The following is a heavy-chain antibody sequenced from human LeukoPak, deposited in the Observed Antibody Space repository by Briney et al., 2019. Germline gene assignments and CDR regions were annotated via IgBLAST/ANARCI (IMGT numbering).Heavy chain of an antibody. CDR1: GYSISSGYY. D-gene: IGHD3-10*01. J-gene: IGHJ4*02. V-gene: IGHV4-38-2*02. CDR3: ARGITMVRGVIYYFDY. Sequence: SETLSLTCTVSGYSISSGYYWGWIRQPPGKGLEWIGSIYHSGSTYYNPSLKGRVTISVDTSKNQFSLKLSSVTAADTAVYYCARGITMVRGVIYYFDYWGQGTLVSVSS. CDR2: IYHSGST.